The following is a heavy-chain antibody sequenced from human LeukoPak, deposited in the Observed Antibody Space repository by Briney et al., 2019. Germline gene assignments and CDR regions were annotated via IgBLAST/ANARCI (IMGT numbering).Heavy chain of an antibody. CDR3: AVTVVTPGFDY. Sequence: GGSLRLSCAASGFTFSSYEMNWVRQAPGKGLEWVSYISSSGSTIYYADSVKGRFTISRDNAKNSLYLQMNSLRAEDTAVYYCAVTVVTPGFDYWGQGTLVTVSS. V-gene: IGHV3-48*03. CDR2: ISSSGSTI. CDR1: GFTFSSYE. J-gene: IGHJ4*02. D-gene: IGHD4-23*01.